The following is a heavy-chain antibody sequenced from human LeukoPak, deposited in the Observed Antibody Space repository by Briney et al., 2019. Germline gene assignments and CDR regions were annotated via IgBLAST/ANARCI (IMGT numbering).Heavy chain of an antibody. CDR2: IRYDGTSK. V-gene: IGHV3-30*02. CDR3: AKGQQQLIDY. Sequence: GGALRLSCAASGFTFSSYAMHWVRQAPGKGLEWVAFIRYDGTSKYYADSVRGRFTISRDNSKNTLYLQMNSLRAEDTAVYYCAKGQQQLIDYWGQGTLVTVSS. D-gene: IGHD6-13*01. CDR1: GFTFSSYA. J-gene: IGHJ4*02.